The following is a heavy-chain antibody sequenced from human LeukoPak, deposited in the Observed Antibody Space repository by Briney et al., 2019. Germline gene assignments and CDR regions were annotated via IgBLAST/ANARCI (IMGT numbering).Heavy chain of an antibody. J-gene: IGHJ4*02. CDR3: ARRGSSRFQEFDY. Sequence: GESLKISCKGSGYSFSSFWIGWVRQMPGKGLEWVGIIYPGDSDTRYSPSFQGQVTISADTSINTAYLQWSSLKASDTAMYYCARRGSSRFQEFDYWGQGTLVTVSS. D-gene: IGHD6-13*01. CDR1: GYSFSSFW. CDR2: IYPGDSDT. V-gene: IGHV5-51*01.